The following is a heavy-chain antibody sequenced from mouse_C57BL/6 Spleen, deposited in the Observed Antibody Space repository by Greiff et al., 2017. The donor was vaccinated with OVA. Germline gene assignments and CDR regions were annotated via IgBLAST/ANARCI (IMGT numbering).Heavy chain of an antibody. D-gene: IGHD1-1*01. CDR3: APHYYGGSAWFAY. J-gene: IGHJ3*01. Sequence: EVQLQQSGAELVKPGASVKLSCTASGFNIKDYYMHWVKQRTEQGLAWIGRIDPEDGETKYAPKFQGKAPITADTSSNTAYLQLSSLTSEDTAVDYCAPHYYGGSAWFAYWGQGTLVTVSA. CDR1: GFNIKDYY. V-gene: IGHV14-2*01. CDR2: IDPEDGET.